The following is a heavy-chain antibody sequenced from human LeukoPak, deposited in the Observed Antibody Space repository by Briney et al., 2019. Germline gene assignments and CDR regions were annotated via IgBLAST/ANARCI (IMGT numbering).Heavy chain of an antibody. CDR2: IYYCGST. CDR1: GGPISSSY. V-gene: IGHV4-59*01. CDR3: ATSPDSSGYSYGGFCFDP. J-gene: IGHJ5*02. Sequence: NPSEALPLSCCVSGGPISSSYWGWIRQPPGKGLERIGHIYYCGSTNYNPYLKSRVTIPVDTSKNQFSLKLSSVTAADTAVYYCATSPDSSGYSYGGFCFDPWGQGTLVTVSS. D-gene: IGHD3-22*01.